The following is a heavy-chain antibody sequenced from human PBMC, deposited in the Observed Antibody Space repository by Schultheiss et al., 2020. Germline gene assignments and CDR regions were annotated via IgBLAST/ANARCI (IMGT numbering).Heavy chain of an antibody. CDR1: GFTVSSNY. J-gene: IGHJ6*02. CDR2: ISYDGSNK. CDR3: ASNSRDWISGSYYYYGMDV. Sequence: GGSLRLSCAASGFTVSSNYMSWFRQAPGKGLEWVAVISYDGSNKYYADSVKGRFTISRDNSKNTLYLQMNSLRAEDTAVYYCASNSRDWISGSYYYYGMDVWGPGTTVTGSS. V-gene: IGHV3-30*03. D-gene: IGHD2-21*01.